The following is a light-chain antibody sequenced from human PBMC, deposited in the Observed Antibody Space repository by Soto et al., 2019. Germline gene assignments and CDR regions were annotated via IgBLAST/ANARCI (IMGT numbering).Light chain of an antibody. CDR3: QQYNNWPPWT. V-gene: IGKV3-15*01. CDR2: GAS. Sequence: EIVMTQSPATLSVSPGERATLSCRASQSVRHNLAWYQQKPGQAPRLLIYGASTRATGIPARFSGSGSGTEFTLTISSLQSEDFAVYYCQQYNNWPPWTFGQGTKVEIK. J-gene: IGKJ1*01. CDR1: QSVRHN.